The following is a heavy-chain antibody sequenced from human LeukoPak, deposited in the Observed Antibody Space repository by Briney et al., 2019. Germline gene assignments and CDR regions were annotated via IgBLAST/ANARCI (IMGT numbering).Heavy chain of an antibody. CDR1: GFTFSSYS. J-gene: IGHJ3*02. V-gene: IGHV3-21*01. Sequence: GGSLRLSCAASGFTFSSYSMNWVRQAPGKGLGWVSSISSSSSYIYYADSVKGRFTISRDNAKNSLYLQMNSLRAEDTAVYYCARDLTGHDAFDIWGQGTMVTVSS. CDR2: ISSSSSYI. CDR3: ARDLTGHDAFDI. D-gene: IGHD3-9*01.